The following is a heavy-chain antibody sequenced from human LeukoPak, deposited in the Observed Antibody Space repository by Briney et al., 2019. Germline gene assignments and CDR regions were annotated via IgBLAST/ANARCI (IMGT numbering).Heavy chain of an antibody. D-gene: IGHD4-17*01. CDR3: ARANDFGDYVFDY. CDR1: RFTLSTYW. CDR2: IKQDGSQE. J-gene: IGHJ4*02. Sequence: GGSLRLSCAASRFTLSTYWMSWVRQAPGKGLEWVAHIKQDGSQEYYVDSVKGRFTISRDNAKNSLYLHMNSLRAEDTAIYYCARANDFGDYVFDYWGQGTLVIVSS. V-gene: IGHV3-7*03.